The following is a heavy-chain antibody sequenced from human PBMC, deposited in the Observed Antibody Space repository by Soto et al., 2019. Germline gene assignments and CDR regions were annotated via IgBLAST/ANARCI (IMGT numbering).Heavy chain of an antibody. J-gene: IGHJ4*02. CDR3: ARDPRPSSGDFDY. V-gene: IGHV1-18*01. Sequence: ASVKVSCKASGYTFTSYDMHWVRQAPGQRLEWMGWISAYNGNTNYAQKLQGRATMTTDTSTSTAYMELRSLRSDDTAVYYCARDPRPSSGDFDYWGQGTLVTVS. CDR2: ISAYNGNT. D-gene: IGHD3-22*01. CDR1: GYTFTSYD.